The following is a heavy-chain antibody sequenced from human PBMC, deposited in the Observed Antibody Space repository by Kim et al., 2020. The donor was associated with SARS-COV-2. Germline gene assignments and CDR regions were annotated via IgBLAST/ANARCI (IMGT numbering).Heavy chain of an antibody. CDR3: AGQEGVGAAFPDS. V-gene: IGHV4-39*01. J-gene: IGHJ4*02. CDR2: VYSGGDT. Sequence: SETLSLTCTVSGASISSSNYYWGWIRQPPGKGLEWIGSVYSGGDTYYKTSLKSRITMSLDTSKNQFSLKLISVTAADTAVYYCAGQEGVGAAFPDSWGQG. D-gene: IGHD1-26*01. CDR1: GASISSSNYY.